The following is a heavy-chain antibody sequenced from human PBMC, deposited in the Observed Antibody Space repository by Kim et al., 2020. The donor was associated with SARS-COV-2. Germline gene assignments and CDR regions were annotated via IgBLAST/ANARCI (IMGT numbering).Heavy chain of an antibody. D-gene: IGHD2-15*01. CDR3: AKDQGLVVVAATIDY. V-gene: IGHV3-30*18. CDR2: ISYDGSNK. J-gene: IGHJ4*02. CDR1: GFTFSSYG. Sequence: GGSLRLSCAASGFTFSSYGMHWVRQAPGKGLEWVAVISYDGSNKYYADSVKGRFTISRDNSKNTLYLQMNSLRAEDTAVYYCAKDQGLVVVAATIDYWGQGTLVTVSS.